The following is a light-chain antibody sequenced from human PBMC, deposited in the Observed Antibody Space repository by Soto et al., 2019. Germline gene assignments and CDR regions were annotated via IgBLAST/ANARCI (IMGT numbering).Light chain of an antibody. CDR1: QSVRNY. J-gene: IGKJ1*01. Sequence: EIVLTQSPATLSLSPGERATLSCRASQSVRNYFAWYQQKPGQAPRLLIYDASNRATGIPGRFSGSGSGTDFTLTISSLEPEDFAVYYCQPRSNWPWTFGQGTKVEIK. CDR3: QPRSNWPWT. CDR2: DAS. V-gene: IGKV3-11*01.